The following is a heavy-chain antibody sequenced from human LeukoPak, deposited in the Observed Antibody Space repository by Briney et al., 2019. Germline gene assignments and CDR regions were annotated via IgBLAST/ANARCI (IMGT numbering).Heavy chain of an antibody. V-gene: IGHV3-33*06. CDR3: AKPRRYGSGSYFYFDY. Sequence: PGRSLRLSCAASGFTFSSYGMHWVRQAPGKGLEWVAVIWYDGSNKYYAASVKGRFTISRDNSKNTLYLQMNSLRAEDTAVYYCAKPRRYGSGSYFYFDYWGQGILVTVSS. J-gene: IGHJ4*02. CDR2: IWYDGSNK. CDR1: GFTFSSYG. D-gene: IGHD3-10*01.